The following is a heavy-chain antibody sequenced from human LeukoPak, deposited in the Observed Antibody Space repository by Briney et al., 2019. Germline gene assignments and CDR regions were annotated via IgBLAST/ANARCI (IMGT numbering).Heavy chain of an antibody. V-gene: IGHV4-39*01. Sequence: SETLSLTCTVSGGSISSSSYYWGWIRQPPGKGLEWIGSTFYSGSTYYNPSLKSRVTISVDTSKNQFSLRLSSVTAADTAVYYCATQLGYCSGGSCYHFDYWGQGTLVTVSS. CDR3: ATQLGYCSGGSCYHFDY. D-gene: IGHD2-15*01. CDR1: GGSISSSSYY. J-gene: IGHJ4*02. CDR2: TFYSGST.